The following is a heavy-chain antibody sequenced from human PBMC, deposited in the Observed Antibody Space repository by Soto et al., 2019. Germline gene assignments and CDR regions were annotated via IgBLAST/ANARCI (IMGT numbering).Heavy chain of an antibody. CDR1: GDSVSSNSAA. J-gene: IGHJ3*02. CDR2: TYYRSTWLN. Sequence: SQTLSLTCAISGDSVSSNSAAWNWIRPSPSRGLEWLGRTYYRSTWLNDYALSVKGRITINPDTSRNQFFLHLNSVTPEDAAVYYYSREVAGTCAFDIWGQGTVVTVSS. D-gene: IGHD6-19*01. CDR3: SREVAGTCAFDI. V-gene: IGHV6-1*01.